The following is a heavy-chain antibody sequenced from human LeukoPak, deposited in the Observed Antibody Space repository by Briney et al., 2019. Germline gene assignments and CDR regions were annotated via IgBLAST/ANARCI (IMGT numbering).Heavy chain of an antibody. V-gene: IGHV1-69*01. Sequence: RASVNVSCKASGGTFSIYAISWVRQAPGQGLEWMGGIIPIFGTANYAQKFQGRVTITADESTSTAYMELSSLRSEDTAVYYCARAGKPGTTGTTGFDYWGQGTLVTVSS. CDR2: IIPIFGTA. J-gene: IGHJ4*02. CDR1: GGTFSIYA. D-gene: IGHD1-1*01. CDR3: ARAGKPGTTGTTGFDY.